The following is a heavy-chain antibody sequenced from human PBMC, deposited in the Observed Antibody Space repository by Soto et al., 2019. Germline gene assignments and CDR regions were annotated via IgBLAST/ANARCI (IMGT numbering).Heavy chain of an antibody. Sequence: QVQLQESGPGLVKPSGTLSLTCAVSGGSISSSNWWSWVRQPPGKGLEWIGEIYHSGSTNYNPSPICRITISVDQSTNQFSLKLRAVTAADTAWYYCAWSPVYATRVFDPWGQGTLVTVSS. D-gene: IGHD2-8*01. J-gene: IGHJ5*02. V-gene: IGHV4-4*02. CDR2: IYHSGST. CDR3: AWSPVYATRVFDP. CDR1: GGSISSSNW.